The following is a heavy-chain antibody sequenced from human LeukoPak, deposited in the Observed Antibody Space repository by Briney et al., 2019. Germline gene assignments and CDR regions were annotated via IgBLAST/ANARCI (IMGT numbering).Heavy chain of an antibody. V-gene: IGHV3-30*03. CDR3: ARGGKLWFGELGLDY. J-gene: IGHJ4*02. D-gene: IGHD3-10*01. Sequence: GGSLRLSCAASGFTFSSYGMHWVRQAPGKGLEWVAVISYDGRDKHHADSVKGRFTISRDNSKNTLYLQMSSLRVEDTAVYYCARGGKLWFGELGLDYWGQGTLVTVSS. CDR1: GFTFSSYG. CDR2: ISYDGRDK.